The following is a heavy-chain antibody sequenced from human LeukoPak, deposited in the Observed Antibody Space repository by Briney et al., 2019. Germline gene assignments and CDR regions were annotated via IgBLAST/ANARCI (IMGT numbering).Heavy chain of an antibody. Sequence: SETLSLTCTVSGGSISGRSYYWGWLRQPPGKGLEWIASIFYSGSTYHNPSLKSRVTISVDTSKSQFSLKLSSVTAADTAVYFCAGHPLKAYVSDWFDPWGQGTLVTVSS. D-gene: IGHD3-10*02. CDR3: AGHPLKAYVSDWFDP. CDR1: GGSISGRSYY. V-gene: IGHV4-39*01. J-gene: IGHJ5*02. CDR2: IFYSGST.